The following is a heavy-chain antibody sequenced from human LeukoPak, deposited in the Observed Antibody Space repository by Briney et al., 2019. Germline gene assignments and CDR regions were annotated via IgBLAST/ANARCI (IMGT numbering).Heavy chain of an antibody. CDR1: GGSISSSSYY. CDR2: IYYSGNT. J-gene: IGHJ4*02. V-gene: IGHV4-39*01. Sequence: TSETLSLTCTVSGGSISSSSYYWGWIRQPPGKGLEWIGSIYYSGNTYYNPSLRSRVTFSVDTSKKQFSLKLNSVTAADTAVYYCARGRNRYYGSGSPLDYWGQGTLVTVSS. D-gene: IGHD3-10*01. CDR3: ARGRNRYYGSGSPLDY.